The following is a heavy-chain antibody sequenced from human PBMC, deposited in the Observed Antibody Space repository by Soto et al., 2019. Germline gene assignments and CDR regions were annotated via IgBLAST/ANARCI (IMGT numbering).Heavy chain of an antibody. V-gene: IGHV3-30*03. D-gene: IGHD3-3*01. CDR3: ARSPFLECN. CDR1: GFTFSSYG. Sequence: GGSLILSCAASGFTFSSYGMHWVRQAPGKGLEWVAVISYDGSNKYYADSVKGRFTISRDNAKNSLFLQINSLSVEDTAVYYCARSPFLECNWAQGTLVTVSS. CDR2: ISYDGSNK. J-gene: IGHJ4*02.